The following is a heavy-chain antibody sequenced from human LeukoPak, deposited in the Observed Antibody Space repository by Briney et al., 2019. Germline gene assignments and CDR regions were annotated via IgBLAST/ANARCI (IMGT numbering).Heavy chain of an antibody. D-gene: IGHD1-26*01. Sequence: PGGSLRLSCVASGFSFSDSVIHWVRQAPGKGLEWVAVISYDGSNKYYADSVKGRFTISRDNSKNTLYLQMNSLRAEDTAVYYCARGNPPRWGATQPFDYWGQGTLVTVSS. V-gene: IGHV3-30*04. CDR2: ISYDGSNK. CDR3: ARGNPPRWGATQPFDY. CDR1: GFSFSDSV. J-gene: IGHJ4*02.